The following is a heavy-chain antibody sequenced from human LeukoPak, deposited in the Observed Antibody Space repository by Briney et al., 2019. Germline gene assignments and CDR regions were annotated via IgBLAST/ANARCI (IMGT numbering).Heavy chain of an antibody. V-gene: IGHV1-18*01. J-gene: IGHJ4*02. CDR3: ARGFYYDFWCGYYKYYFDY. Sequence: GASVKVSCKASGYTFTSYGISWVRQAPGQGLEWMGWISAYNGNTNYAQKLQGRVTMTTDTSTSTAYMELMSLRSDDTAVYYCARGFYYDFWCGYYKYYFDYWGQGTLVTVSS. CDR2: ISAYNGNT. D-gene: IGHD3-3*01. CDR1: GYTFTSYG.